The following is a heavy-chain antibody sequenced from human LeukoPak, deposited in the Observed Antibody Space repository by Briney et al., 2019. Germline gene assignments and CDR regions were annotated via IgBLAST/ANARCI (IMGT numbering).Heavy chain of an antibody. CDR2: IYPGDSDS. CDR1: GYNFNTYW. D-gene: IGHD2-8*01. CDR3: ARRASYYPQGHFDY. V-gene: IGHV5-51*01. J-gene: IGHJ4*02. Sequence: GESLKISCKGSGYNFNTYWIGWVRQMPGKGLEWMGIIYPGDSDSRYSPSFQGQVTISADKSISTAYLQWSSLKASDTAMYYCARRASYYPQGHFDYWGQGTLVTVSS.